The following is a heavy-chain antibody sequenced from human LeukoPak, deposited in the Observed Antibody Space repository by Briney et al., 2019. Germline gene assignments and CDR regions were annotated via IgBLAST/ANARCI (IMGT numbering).Heavy chain of an antibody. D-gene: IGHD2-2*01. Sequence: GGSLRLSCAASGFTFSSYVMSWVRQAPGKGLEWVSAISGSGGSTYYADSVKGRFTISRDNSKNTLYLQMNSLRAEDTAVYYCAKGRLRYCSSTSCSSFDYWGQGTLVTVSS. CDR3: AKGRLRYCSSTSCSSFDY. V-gene: IGHV3-23*01. CDR2: ISGSGGST. J-gene: IGHJ4*02. CDR1: GFTFSSYV.